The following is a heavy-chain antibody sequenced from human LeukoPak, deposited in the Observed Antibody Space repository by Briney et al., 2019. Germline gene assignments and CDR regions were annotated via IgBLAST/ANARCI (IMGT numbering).Heavy chain of an antibody. D-gene: IGHD5-18*01. CDR1: GFTFSSYG. CDR2: ISYDGSNK. J-gene: IGHJ4*02. CDR3: ARPHRHRGYSYGYGPDY. V-gene: IGHV3-30*03. Sequence: PGGSLRLSCAASGFTFSSYGMHWVRQAPGKGLEWVAVISYDGSNKYYADSVKGRFTISRDNSKNTLYLQMNSLRAEDMAVYYCARPHRHRGYSYGYGPDYWGQGTLVTVSS.